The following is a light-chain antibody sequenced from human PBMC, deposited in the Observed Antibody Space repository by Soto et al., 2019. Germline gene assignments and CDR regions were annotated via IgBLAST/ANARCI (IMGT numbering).Light chain of an antibody. CDR1: SSNIGDNT. CDR3: AAWDSRLEGFV. Sequence: QSVLTQPPSASGTPGQSVTISCSGSSSNIGDNTVSWFQQLPGTAPRLLIHSNNKWPSGVPDRFSGSKSGTSGSLAISGLQSEDEADYYRAAWDSRLEGFVFGTGTKVTVL. V-gene: IGLV1-44*01. J-gene: IGLJ1*01. CDR2: SNN.